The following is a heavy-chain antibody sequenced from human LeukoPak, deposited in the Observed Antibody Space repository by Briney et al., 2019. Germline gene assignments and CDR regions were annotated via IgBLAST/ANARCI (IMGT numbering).Heavy chain of an antibody. D-gene: IGHD6-25*01. V-gene: IGHV3-21*01. CDR3: ARDGSGFYHYYYMDV. J-gene: IGHJ6*03. Sequence: GGSLTLSCAPSGFTFTDYSMNWVRRAPGKGLEWVAHISTVSTYTHYTDSVKGRFTISRDNRKNLLYLQMSSLGAEDTAVYYCARDGSGFYHYYYMDVWGKGTTVTVSS. CDR1: GFTFTDYS. CDR2: ISTVSTYT.